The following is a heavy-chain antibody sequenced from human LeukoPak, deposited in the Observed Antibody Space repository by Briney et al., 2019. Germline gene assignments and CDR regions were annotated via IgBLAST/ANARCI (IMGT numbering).Heavy chain of an antibody. CDR3: ARDLYGDYFDY. D-gene: IGHD3-16*01. V-gene: IGHV1-3*01. Sequence: GASVKVSCKASGYTFSRYGMHWVRQAPGQRLEWMGWINAGNENTKYSQKVQGRVSITRDTSASTAYMELSSLTSEDTAVYYCARDLYGDYFDYWGQGTLVTVSS. CDR1: GYTFSRYG. CDR2: INAGNENT. J-gene: IGHJ4*02.